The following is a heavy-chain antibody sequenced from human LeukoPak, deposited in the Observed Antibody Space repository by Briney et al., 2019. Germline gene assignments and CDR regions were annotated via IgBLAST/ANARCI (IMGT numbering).Heavy chain of an antibody. CDR2: ISGSGGSA. CDR1: GLTFSSYA. V-gene: IGHV3-23*01. CDR3: AKGRAAMPDY. Sequence: GGSLRFSGAASGLTFSSYAMSWVGQAPGKGLEWVSAISGSGGSAYYADSVKGRFTISRDNSKNTLYLQMNSLRAEDTAVYYCAKGRAAMPDYWGQGTLVTVSS. D-gene: IGHD2-2*01. J-gene: IGHJ4*02.